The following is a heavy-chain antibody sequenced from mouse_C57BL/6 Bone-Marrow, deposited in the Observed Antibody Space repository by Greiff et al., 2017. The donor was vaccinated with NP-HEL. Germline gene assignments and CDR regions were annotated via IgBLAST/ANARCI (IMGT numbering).Heavy chain of an antibody. CDR1: GYTFTSYW. D-gene: IGHD1-1*01. V-gene: IGHV1-64*01. J-gene: IGHJ4*01. Sequence: VQLQQSGAELVKPGASVKLSCKASGYTFTSYWMHWVKQRPGQGLEWIGMIHPNSGSTNYNEKFKSKATLTVDKSSSTAYMQLSSLTSEDSAVYYCAREYYGSSLYAMDYWGQGTSVTVSS. CDR2: IHPNSGST. CDR3: AREYYGSSLYAMDY.